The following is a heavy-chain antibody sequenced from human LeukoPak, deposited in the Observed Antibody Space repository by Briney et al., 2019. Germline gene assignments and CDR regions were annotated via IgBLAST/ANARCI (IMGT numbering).Heavy chain of an antibody. CDR3: ASNLEAARGHYYYYRDV. CDR2: IIPIFGTA. CDR1: GGTFSSYA. D-gene: IGHD6-6*01. J-gene: IGHJ6*03. V-gene: IGHV1-69*13. Sequence: SVKVSCKASGGTFSSYAISWVRQAPGQGLEWMGGIIPIFGTANYAQKFQGRVTITADESTSTAYMELSSLRSEDTAVYYCASNLEAARGHYYYYRDVWGKGTTVTVSS.